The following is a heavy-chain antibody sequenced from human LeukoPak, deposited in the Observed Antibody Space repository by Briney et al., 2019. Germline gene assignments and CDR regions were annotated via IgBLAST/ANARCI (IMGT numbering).Heavy chain of an antibody. J-gene: IGHJ5*02. Sequence: GASVKVSCKASGYSFNDYYIHWARQAPGQGLEWMGWINPNRGGTSYAQKFQGRVTMTRDTSITTAYMELSSLRSDDTAVYYCARDTCDGVTCYNWFDPWGQGTLVTVSS. CDR2: INPNRGGT. V-gene: IGHV1-2*02. CDR1: GYSFNDYY. D-gene: IGHD4-17*01. CDR3: ARDTCDGVTCYNWFDP.